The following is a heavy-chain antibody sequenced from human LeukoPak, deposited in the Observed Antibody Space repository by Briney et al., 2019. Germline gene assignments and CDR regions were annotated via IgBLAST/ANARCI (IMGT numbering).Heavy chain of an antibody. D-gene: IGHD3-9*01. Sequence: SETLSLTCAVYGGSFSGYYWSWIRQPPGKGLEWIGEINHSGSTNYNPSLKSRVTISVDTSKNQFSLKLSSVTAADTAVYYCARRENFDWFLDAFDIWGQGTMVTVSS. J-gene: IGHJ3*02. V-gene: IGHV4-34*01. CDR3: ARRENFDWFLDAFDI. CDR2: INHSGST. CDR1: GGSFSGYY.